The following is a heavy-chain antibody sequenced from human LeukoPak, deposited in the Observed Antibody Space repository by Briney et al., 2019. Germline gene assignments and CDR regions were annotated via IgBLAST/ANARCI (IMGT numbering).Heavy chain of an antibody. J-gene: IGHJ6*02. CDR1: GFTFSSYG. V-gene: IGHV3-33*01. D-gene: IGHD2-2*01. CDR2: IWSDGSNK. CDR3: ARDRDCSITGCYDYYYGLDV. Sequence: PGGSLRLSCAASGFTFSSYGMHWVRQAPGKGLEWVAVIWSDGSNKYYADSVKGRFTISRDNSKNTLYLQMNSLRADDTAVYYCARDRDCSITGCYDYYYGLDVWGQGTTVTVSS.